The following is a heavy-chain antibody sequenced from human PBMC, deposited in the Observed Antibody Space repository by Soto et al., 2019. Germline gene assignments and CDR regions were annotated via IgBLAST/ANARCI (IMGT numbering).Heavy chain of an antibody. CDR1: GFTFSSYG. D-gene: IGHD2-15*01. CDR3: ARDLERYCSGGSCLFDY. V-gene: IGHV3-33*01. Sequence: QVQLVESGGGVVQPGRSLRLSCAASGFTFSSYGMHWVRQAPGKGLEWVAVIWYDGSNKYYADSVKGRFTISRDNSKNTLDLQMKSLRAEDTAVYYCARDLERYCSGGSCLFDYWGQGTLVTVSS. J-gene: IGHJ4*02. CDR2: IWYDGSNK.